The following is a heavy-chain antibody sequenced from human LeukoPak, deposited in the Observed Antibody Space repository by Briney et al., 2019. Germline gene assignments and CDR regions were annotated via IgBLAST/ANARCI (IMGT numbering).Heavy chain of an antibody. V-gene: IGHV3-74*01. CDR2: INTDGSRT. Sequence: QPGGSLRLSCAASGFTFSSYAMSWVRQAPGKGLGWVSRINTDGSRTTYADSVKGRFTISRDNAKNTLYLQMNSLRAEDTAVYYCASVADGSYNWFDPWGQGTLVTVSS. CDR3: ASVADGSYNWFDP. D-gene: IGHD2-21*01. J-gene: IGHJ5*02. CDR1: GFTFSSYA.